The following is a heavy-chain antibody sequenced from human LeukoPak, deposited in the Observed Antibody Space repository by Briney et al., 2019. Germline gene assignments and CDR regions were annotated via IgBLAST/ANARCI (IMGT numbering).Heavy chain of an antibody. V-gene: IGHV1-24*01. CDR1: GYTLTELS. D-gene: IGHD6-6*01. CDR2: FDPEDGET. Sequence: ASVTVSCKVSGYTLTELSMHWVRQAPGKGLEWMGGFDPEDGETIYAQKFQGRVTMTEDTSTDTAYMELSSLRSEDTAVYYCATGIIAARPDGDYWGQGTLVTVSS. J-gene: IGHJ4*02. CDR3: ATGIIAARPDGDY.